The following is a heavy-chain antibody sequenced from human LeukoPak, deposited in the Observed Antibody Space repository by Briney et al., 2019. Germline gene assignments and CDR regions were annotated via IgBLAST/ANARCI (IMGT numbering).Heavy chain of an antibody. V-gene: IGHV4-59*01. CDR1: GGSISSYY. D-gene: IGHD5-18*01. J-gene: IGHJ6*02. Sequence: SETLSLTCTVSGGSISSYYWSWIRQPPGKGLEWIGYIYYSGSTNYNPSLKSRVTISVDTSKNQFSLKLSSVTAADTAVYYCTRDLLGYSYGYYYGMDVWGQGTTVTVSS. CDR3: TRDLLGYSYGYYYGMDV. CDR2: IYYSGST.